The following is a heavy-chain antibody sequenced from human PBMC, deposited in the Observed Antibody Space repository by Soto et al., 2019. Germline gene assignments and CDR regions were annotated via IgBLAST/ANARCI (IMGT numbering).Heavy chain of an antibody. CDR3: VKDPPRICV. V-gene: IGHV3-23*01. CDR2: ISGSGGSR. J-gene: IGHJ6*02. CDR1: EVPFSSYP. Sequence: PGGSLRLSCAASEVPFSSYPMTWVRQAPGKGLEWVSSISGSGGSRYYADSVKGRFTISRDNSKNTLYLQMNSLRAEDTAVYYYVKDPPRICVWGQGTTVTVSS. D-gene: IGHD3-3*01.